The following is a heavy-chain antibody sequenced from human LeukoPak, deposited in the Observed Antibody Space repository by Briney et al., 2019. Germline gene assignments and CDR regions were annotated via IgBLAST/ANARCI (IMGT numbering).Heavy chain of an antibody. Sequence: GSLRLSCAASGFTVSSNYMSWVRQAPGKGLEWVAVIWYDGSNKYYADSVKGRFTISRDNSKNTLYLQMNSLRAEDTAVYYCARDCSSTSCYPYYYYGMDVWGQGTTVTVSS. CDR2: IWYDGSNK. V-gene: IGHV3-33*08. D-gene: IGHD2-2*01. CDR3: ARDCSSTSCYPYYYYGMDV. J-gene: IGHJ6*02. CDR1: GFTVSSNY.